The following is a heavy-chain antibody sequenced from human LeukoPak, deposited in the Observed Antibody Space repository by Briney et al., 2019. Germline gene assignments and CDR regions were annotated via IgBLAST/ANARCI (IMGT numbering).Heavy chain of an antibody. V-gene: IGHV3-23*01. Sequence: LXXSCTASXXXXXSXXMSWARXAXGKGLXXVXXIXSSGSGGNTYYADSVKGRFTISRDSSKNTLFLHMNTLRAEDTAIYYCAKDRTVGASYWYFDLWGRGTLVTVSS. D-gene: IGHD1-26*01. CDR3: AKDRTVGASYWYFDL. CDR2: IXSSGSGGNT. J-gene: IGHJ2*01. CDR1: XXXXXSXX.